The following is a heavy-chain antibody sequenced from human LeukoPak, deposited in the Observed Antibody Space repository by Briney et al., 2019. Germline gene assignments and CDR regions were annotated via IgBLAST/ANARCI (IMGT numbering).Heavy chain of an antibody. Sequence: SETLSLTCTVSGDSITSGNYYWGWIRQPPGKGLEWIGNIYYSGSTYYNPSLKSRVSMSLDTSKNQFSLKLSSVTAADTAVYYCAATYRTRGYTYGYFDYWGQGTLVTVPS. J-gene: IGHJ4*02. CDR2: IYYSGST. V-gene: IGHV4-39*01. CDR1: GDSITSGNYY. CDR3: AATYRTRGYTYGYFDY. D-gene: IGHD5-18*01.